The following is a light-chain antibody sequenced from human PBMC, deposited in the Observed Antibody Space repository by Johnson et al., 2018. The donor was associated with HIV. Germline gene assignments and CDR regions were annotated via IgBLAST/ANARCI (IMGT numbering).Light chain of an antibody. CDR1: SSDMGNYA. J-gene: IGLJ1*01. V-gene: IGLV1-51*01. Sequence: QSVLTQPPSVSAAPGQKVTISCSGSSSDMGNYAVSWYQQLPGTAPKLLIYDNNKRPSGIPDRFSGSKSGTSATLGITGLQTGDEADYYCGTWDSSLSAYVFGTETKVTVL. CDR3: GTWDSSLSAYV. CDR2: DNN.